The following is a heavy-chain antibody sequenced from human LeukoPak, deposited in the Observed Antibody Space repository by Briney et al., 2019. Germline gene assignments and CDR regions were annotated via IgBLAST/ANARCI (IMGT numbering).Heavy chain of an antibody. Sequence: ASETLSLTCTVSGGSFSYYYWSWIRQPAGKRLEWIGRIYSSGSTNCNPSLKSRVTMSIDTSKNQFSLKLSSVTAADTAVYYCARDIQVVQGTGDSSGWYRFFDYWGQGTLVTVSS. CDR3: ARDIQVVQGTGDSSGWYRFFDY. D-gene: IGHD6-19*01. V-gene: IGHV4-4*07. CDR2: IYSSGST. J-gene: IGHJ4*02. CDR1: GGSFSYYY.